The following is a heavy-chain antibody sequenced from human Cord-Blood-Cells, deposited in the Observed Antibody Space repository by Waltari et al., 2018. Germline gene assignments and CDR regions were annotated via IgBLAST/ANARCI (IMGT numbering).Heavy chain of an antibody. Sequence: QVQLVESGGGVVQPGRSLRLSCAASRFTFSSYAMHWVRQAPGQGLEWVAVISYDGSNKYYADSVKGRFTISRDNSKNTLYLQMNSLRAEDTAVYYCAREGYSRKLYYYYYYGMDVWGQGTTVTVSS. D-gene: IGHD6-13*01. V-gene: IGHV3-30-3*01. CDR1: RFTFSSYA. CDR2: ISYDGSNK. CDR3: AREGYSRKLYYYYYYGMDV. J-gene: IGHJ6*02.